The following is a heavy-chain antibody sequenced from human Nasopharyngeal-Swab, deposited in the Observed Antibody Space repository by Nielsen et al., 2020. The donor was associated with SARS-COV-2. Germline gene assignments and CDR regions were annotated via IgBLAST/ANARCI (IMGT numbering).Heavy chain of an antibody. CDR2: IYYSGST. CDR3: ARSAGYYFDY. V-gene: IGHV4-59*01. J-gene: IGHJ4*02. Sequence: SETLSLTCTVSGGSISSYYWSWIRQPPGKGLEWIGYIYYSGSTNYNPSLKSRVTISVDTSKNQFSLKLSSVTAADTAVYYSARSAGYYFDYWGQGTLVTVSS. CDR1: GGSISSYY.